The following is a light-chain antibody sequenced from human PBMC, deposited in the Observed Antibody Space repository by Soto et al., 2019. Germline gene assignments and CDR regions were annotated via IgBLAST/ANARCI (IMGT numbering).Light chain of an antibody. J-gene: IGLJ2*01. CDR3: SAYTTTSALVV. CDR1: SSDVGAYDF. CDR2: EVS. Sequence: QSALTQPASVSGSPGQSITISCSGTSSDVGAYDFVSWYQQHPGKAPKLMVFEVSNRPSGVSDRFSGSKSGNLASLTISGLQAEDEADYYCSAYTTTSALVVFGGGTKLTVL. V-gene: IGLV2-14*01.